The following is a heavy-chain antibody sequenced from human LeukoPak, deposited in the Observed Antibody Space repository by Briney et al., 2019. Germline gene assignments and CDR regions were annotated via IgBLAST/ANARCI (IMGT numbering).Heavy chain of an antibody. J-gene: IGHJ4*02. D-gene: IGHD6-6*01. CDR1: GYTFTSYG. CDR3: AREGIAARATIFDY. V-gene: IGHV1-2*02. CDR2: INPNSGGT. Sequence: AASVKVSCKASGYTFTSYGISWVRQAPGQGLEWMGWINPNSGGTNYAQKFQGRVTMTRDTSISTAYMELSRLRSDDTAVYYCAREGIAARATIFDYWGQGTLVTVSS.